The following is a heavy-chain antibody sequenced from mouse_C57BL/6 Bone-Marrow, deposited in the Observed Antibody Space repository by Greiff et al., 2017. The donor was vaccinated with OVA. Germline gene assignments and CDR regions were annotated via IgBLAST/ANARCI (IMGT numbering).Heavy chain of an antibody. CDR3: ARDGNYGAMDY. D-gene: IGHD2-1*01. J-gene: IGHJ4*01. CDR2: IYPGGGYT. V-gene: IGHV1-63*01. Sequence: QVQLKESGAELVRPGTSVKMSCKASGYTFTNYWIGWAKQRPGHGLEWIGDIYPGGGYTNYNEKFKGKATLTADKSSSTAYMQFSSLTSEDSAIYYCARDGNYGAMDYWGQGTSVTVSS. CDR1: GYTFTNYW.